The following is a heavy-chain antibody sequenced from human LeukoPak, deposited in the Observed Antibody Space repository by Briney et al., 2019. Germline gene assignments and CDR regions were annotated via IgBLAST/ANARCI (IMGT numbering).Heavy chain of an antibody. CDR3: TTDTAAAGSPGKIDY. CDR2: IKSKTDGGTT. CDR1: GFTFSNAW. J-gene: IGHJ4*02. V-gene: IGHV3-15*01. D-gene: IGHD6-13*01. Sequence: PGGSLRLSCAASGFTFSNAWMSWVRQAPGKGLEWVGRIKSKTDGGTTDYAAPVKGRFTISRDDSKNTLYLQMNSLKTEDTAVYYCTTDTAAAGSPGKIDYWGQGTLVTVSS.